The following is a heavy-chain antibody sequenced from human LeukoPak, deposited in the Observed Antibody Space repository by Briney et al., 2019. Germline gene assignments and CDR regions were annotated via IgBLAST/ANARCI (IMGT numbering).Heavy chain of an antibody. CDR2: ISSNGGST. J-gene: IGHJ4*02. CDR3: VKDAHNDYDYVWGSYPSPFDY. D-gene: IGHD3-16*02. CDR1: GFSFSSYA. Sequence: PGGSLRLSCSASGFSFSSYAMHWVRQAPGKGLEYVSAISSNGGSTYYADSVKGRFTISRDNSKNTLYLQMSSLRAEDTAVYYCVKDAHNDYDYVWGSYPSPFDYWGQGTLVTVSS. V-gene: IGHV3-64D*06.